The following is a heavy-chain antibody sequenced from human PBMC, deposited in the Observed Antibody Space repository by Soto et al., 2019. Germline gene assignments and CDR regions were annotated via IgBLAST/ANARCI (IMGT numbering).Heavy chain of an antibody. D-gene: IGHD1-1*01. CDR1: GGSLSGSYYY. CDR2: VFHTGFT. V-gene: IGHV4-39*01. J-gene: IGHJ4*02. Sequence: XTLSIPCAVSGGSLSGSYYYWAWLRQSPGKGPEWIGIVFHTGFTSYNPSLESRVSVSVDTSKSQFSLKLSPVTASDTAVYYCATSQKGYNWNYFDHWGQGALGTVSS. CDR3: ATSQKGYNWNYFDH.